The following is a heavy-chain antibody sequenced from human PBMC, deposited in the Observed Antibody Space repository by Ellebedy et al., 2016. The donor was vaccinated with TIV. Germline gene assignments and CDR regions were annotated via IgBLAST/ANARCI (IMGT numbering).Heavy chain of an antibody. CDR1: GFTFNSFG. D-gene: IGHD1-1*01. J-gene: IGHJ4*02. Sequence: PGGSLRLSCAASGFTFNSFGMSWVRQAPGKGLEWVSAISGSGGSTFYADSVKGRFTISRDNAKNILYLQMNSLRTEDTAVYYCATGALDADPLDNWGQGTLVTVSS. CDR3: ATGALDADPLDN. V-gene: IGHV3-23*01. CDR2: ISGSGGST.